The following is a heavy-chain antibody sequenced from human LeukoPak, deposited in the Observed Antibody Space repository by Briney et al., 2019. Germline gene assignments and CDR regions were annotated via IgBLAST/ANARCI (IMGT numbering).Heavy chain of an antibody. CDR3: ARAPGGIMITFGGVIYLDY. Sequence: PGGSLRLSCAASGFTFSRYWMHWVRQVPGQGLVWVSHIDGDGRITNYVDSVKGRFTISRDNAKNSLYLQMNSLRAEDTAVYYCARAPGGIMITFGGVIYLDYWGQGTLVTVSS. CDR1: GFTFSRYW. CDR2: IDGDGRIT. J-gene: IGHJ4*02. V-gene: IGHV3-74*01. D-gene: IGHD3-16*01.